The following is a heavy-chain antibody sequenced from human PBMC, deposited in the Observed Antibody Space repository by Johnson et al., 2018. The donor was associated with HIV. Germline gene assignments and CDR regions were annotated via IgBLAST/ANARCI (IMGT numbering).Heavy chain of an antibody. CDR3: AKDRSIYDIIYAFDI. V-gene: IGHV3-23*04. CDR1: GFTLSSCA. D-gene: IGHD3-9*01. CDR2: ISGSGSST. Sequence: VQLVESGGRLVQPRGSLRLSCAAPGFTLSSCAMSRVRQAPVKGPELLSAISGSGSSTYHADSVKGRFTLSRDNSKNTLYLQMNSLRVEDTAVYYCAKDRSIYDIIYAFDIWGQGTKVTVSS. J-gene: IGHJ3*02.